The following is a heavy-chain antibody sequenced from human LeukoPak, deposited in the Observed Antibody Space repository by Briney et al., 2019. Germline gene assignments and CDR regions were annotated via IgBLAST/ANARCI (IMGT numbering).Heavy chain of an antibody. V-gene: IGHV3-74*01. CDR3: ARGTRYYYGSGSYPDY. J-gene: IGHJ4*02. CDR2: INRDGRST. CDR1: GFTFSNYW. D-gene: IGHD3-10*01. Sequence: GGSLRLSCAASGFTFSNYWMHWVRQAPGKGLVWVSRINRDGRSTNYADSVKGRFTISRDNAKNSLYLQMNSLRAEDTAVYYCARGTRYYYGSGSYPDYWGQGTLVTVSS.